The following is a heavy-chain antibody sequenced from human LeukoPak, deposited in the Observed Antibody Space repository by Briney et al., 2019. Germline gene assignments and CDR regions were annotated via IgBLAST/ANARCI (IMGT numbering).Heavy chain of an antibody. CDR3: ANHSDTAMVYAY. D-gene: IGHD5-18*01. V-gene: IGHV3-23*01. J-gene: IGHJ4*02. Sequence: GGSLRLSCAASGFTFSSYPMSWVRQAPGKGLEWVSGISGSGSSTYYADSVKGRFTISRDNSKNTLNLQMNSLRAEDTAVYYCANHSDTAMVYAYWGQGTLVTVSS. CDR2: ISGSGSST. CDR1: GFTFSSYP.